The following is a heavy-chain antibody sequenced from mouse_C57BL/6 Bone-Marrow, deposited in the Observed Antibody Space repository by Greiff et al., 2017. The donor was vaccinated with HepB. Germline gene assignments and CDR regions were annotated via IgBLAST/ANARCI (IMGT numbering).Heavy chain of an antibody. D-gene: IGHD3-2*02. V-gene: IGHV1-42*01. CDR2: INPSTGGT. Sequence: DVKLQESGPELVKPGASVKISCKASGYSFTGYYMNWVKQSPEKSLEWIGEINPSTGGTTYNQKFKAKATLTVDKSSSTAYMQLKSLTSEDSAVYYCARRLPIDYWGQGTSVTVSS. CDR1: GYSFTGYY. CDR3: ARRLPIDY. J-gene: IGHJ4*01.